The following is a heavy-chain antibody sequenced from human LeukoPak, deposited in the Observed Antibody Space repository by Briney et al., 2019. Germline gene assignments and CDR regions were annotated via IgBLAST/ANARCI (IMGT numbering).Heavy chain of an antibody. J-gene: IGHJ4*02. CDR2: IYTSGST. V-gene: IGHV4-61*02. Sequence: PSETLSLTCPVSGGSISSGSYYWSWIRQPAGKGLEWIGRIYTSGSTDYNPSFKSRVTISVDTSKNQFSLKLSSVTVADTAVYYCARDHGYSNYYWGQGTLVTVSS. D-gene: IGHD4-11*01. CDR1: GGSISSGSYY. CDR3: ARDHGYSNYY.